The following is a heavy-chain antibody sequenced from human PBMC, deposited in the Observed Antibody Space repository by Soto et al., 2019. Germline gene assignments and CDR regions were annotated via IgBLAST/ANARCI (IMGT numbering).Heavy chain of an antibody. Sequence: PGGSLRLSCAASGFTFSSYSMNWVRQAPGKGLEWVSSISSSSSYIYYADSVKGRFTISRDNAKNSLYLQMNSLRAEDTAVYYCARDQWVVVAATRSIDRYRYFDYWGQGTLVTVSS. D-gene: IGHD2-15*01. CDR2: ISSSSSYI. J-gene: IGHJ4*02. CDR3: ARDQWVVVAATRSIDRYRYFDY. CDR1: GFTFSSYS. V-gene: IGHV3-21*01.